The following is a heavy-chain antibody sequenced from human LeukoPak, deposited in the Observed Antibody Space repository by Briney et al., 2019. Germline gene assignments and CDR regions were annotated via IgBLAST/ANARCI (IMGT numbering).Heavy chain of an antibody. D-gene: IGHD3-22*01. V-gene: IGHV3-48*03. CDR2: ISDSGTTK. CDR1: GFTFRSHE. Sequence: GGSLRLSCAASGFTFRSHEMNWVRQAPGKGLEWGSYISDSGTTKYYADSVEGRFTISRDNAKNSLYLQMNSLRDEDTAVYYCARHDDSGYYLFDYWGQGTLVTVSP. CDR3: ARHDDSGYYLFDY. J-gene: IGHJ4*02.